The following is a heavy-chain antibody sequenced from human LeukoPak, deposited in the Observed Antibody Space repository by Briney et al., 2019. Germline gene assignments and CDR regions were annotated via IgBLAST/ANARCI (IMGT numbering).Heavy chain of an antibody. V-gene: IGHV3-30*18. CDR2: VAHDGSVA. J-gene: IGHJ5*02. CDR1: GFIFSNYG. D-gene: IGHD6-19*01. Sequence: GGSLRLSCEASGFIFSNYGMHWVRQDPGKELEWVAVVAHDGSVAYYAGWVKGRFTISRDNSKNTLYLQMNSLRGEDTAVYYCAKEPAPYSSGWYFPDDHWGQGALVTVSS. CDR3: AKEPAPYSSGWYFPDDH.